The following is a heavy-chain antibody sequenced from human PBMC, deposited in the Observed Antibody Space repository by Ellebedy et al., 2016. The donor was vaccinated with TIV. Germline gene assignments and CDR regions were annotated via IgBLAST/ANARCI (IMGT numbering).Heavy chain of an antibody. Sequence: ASVKVSXKASGHTFTSYGIHWVRQAPGQRLEWMGWINTGNGNTKYSQKLQGRVSITRDTSASTAYMELRSLMSEDMAVYYCATREWQDPMDVWGQGTTVTVSS. CDR3: ATREWQDPMDV. J-gene: IGHJ6*02. V-gene: IGHV1-3*04. CDR1: GHTFTSYG. CDR2: INTGNGNT. D-gene: IGHD3-3*01.